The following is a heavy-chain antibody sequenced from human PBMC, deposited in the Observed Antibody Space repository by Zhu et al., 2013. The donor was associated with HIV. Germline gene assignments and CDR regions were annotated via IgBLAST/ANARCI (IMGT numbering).Heavy chain of an antibody. Sequence: EVQLLESGGGLVQPGGSLRLSCAASGFTFSSCAMSWVRQAPGKGLEWVSAISGSGGSTYYADSVKGRFTISRDNSKNTLYLQMNSLRAEDTAVYYCANQYSSGLGSPSRKNYWGQGTLVTVSS. J-gene: IGHJ4*02. D-gene: IGHD6-19*01. CDR1: GFTFSSCA. V-gene: IGHV3-23*01. CDR2: ISGSGGST. CDR3: ANQYSSGLGSPSRKNY.